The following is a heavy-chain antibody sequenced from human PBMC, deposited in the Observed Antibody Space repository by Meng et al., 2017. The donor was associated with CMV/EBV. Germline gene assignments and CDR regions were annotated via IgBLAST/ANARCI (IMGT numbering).Heavy chain of an antibody. D-gene: IGHD4-17*01. CDR2: ISSSSSYI. V-gene: IGHV3-21*01. CDR1: GSTFSSYS. J-gene: IGHJ4*02. Sequence: GESLKISCAASGSTFSSYSMNWVRQAPGKGLEWVSSISSSSSYIYYADSVKGRFTISRDNAKNSLYLQMNSLRAEDTAVYYCARVSRGGDYKCLGYWGQGTLVTVSS. CDR3: ARVSRGGDYKCLGY.